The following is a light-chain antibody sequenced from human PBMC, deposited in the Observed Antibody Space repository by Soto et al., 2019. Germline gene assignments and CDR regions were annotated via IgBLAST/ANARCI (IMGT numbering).Light chain of an antibody. J-gene: IGKJ2*01. CDR1: QSGNSSY. CDR2: SAS. CDR3: QQYGISPPKYT. V-gene: IGKV3-20*01. Sequence: EIVLTQSPGTLSLSPGERATLSCRASQSGNSSYLAWYQQKPGQAPKLLIYSASSRATGIPDRFSGSGSGTDFTLTISRLEPEDFAVYYGQQYGISPPKYTFGQGTNLEIK.